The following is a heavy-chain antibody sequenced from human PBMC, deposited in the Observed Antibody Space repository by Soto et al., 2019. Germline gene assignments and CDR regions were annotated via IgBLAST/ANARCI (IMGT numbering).Heavy chain of an antibody. CDR3: TRGRMTLDI. J-gene: IGHJ3*02. CDR1: GFTFSDHY. D-gene: IGHD2-21*02. Sequence: GGSLRLSCAASGFTFSDHYMDWVRQAPGKGLEWVGRIRNKANSYSTQYAASVKGRFTISLDTSKNQLSLNLRSATAADTAVYYCTRGRMTLDIWGQGTMVTVSS. CDR2: IRNKANSYST. V-gene: IGHV3-72*01.